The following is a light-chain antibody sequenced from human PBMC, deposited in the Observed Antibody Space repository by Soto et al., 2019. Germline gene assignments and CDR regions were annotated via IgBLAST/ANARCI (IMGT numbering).Light chain of an antibody. V-gene: IGLV2-14*03. J-gene: IGLJ2*01. CDR3: TSYTSGTTHVV. Sequence: QSALTQPASVSGSPGQSITISCTGTSSDVVGYNYVSWYQHHPGKAPKLVIYDVSNRPSGFSSRFSGSKSGNTASLTISGLQAEDEADYYCTSYTSGTTHVVFGGGTKLTVL. CDR1: SSDVVGYNY. CDR2: DVS.